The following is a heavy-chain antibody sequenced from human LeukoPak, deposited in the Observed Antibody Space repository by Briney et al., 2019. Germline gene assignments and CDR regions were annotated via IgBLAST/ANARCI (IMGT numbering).Heavy chain of an antibody. J-gene: IGHJ5*02. V-gene: IGHV7-4-1*02. D-gene: IGHD3-10*01. CDR3: ARDRRTMVRGVIRRIGGWFDP. Sequence: GASVKVSCKASGYTFTSYAMNWVRQAPGQGLEWMGWINTNTGNPTYAQGFTGRFVFSLDTSVSTAYLQISSLKAEDTAVYYCARDRRTMVRGVIRRIGGWFDPWGQGTLVTVSS. CDR2: INTNTGNP. CDR1: GYTFTSYA.